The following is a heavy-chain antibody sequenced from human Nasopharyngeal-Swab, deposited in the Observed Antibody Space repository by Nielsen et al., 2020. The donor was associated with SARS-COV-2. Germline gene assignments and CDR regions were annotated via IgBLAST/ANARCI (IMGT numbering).Heavy chain of an antibody. V-gene: IGHV3-9*01. J-gene: IGHJ4*02. Sequence: VRQAPGKGLERVSGISWNSGSIGYADSVKGRFTISRDNAKNSLYLQMNSLRAEDTALYYCAKDMRIAAAFDYWGQGTLVTVSS. CDR2: ISWNSGSI. CDR3: AKDMRIAAAFDY. D-gene: IGHD6-13*01.